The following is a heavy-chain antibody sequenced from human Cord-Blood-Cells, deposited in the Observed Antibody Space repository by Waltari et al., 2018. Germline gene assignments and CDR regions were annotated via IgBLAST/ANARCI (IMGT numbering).Heavy chain of an antibody. CDR1: GFTFSSYS. CDR2: ISSSSSYI. Sequence: EVQLVESGGGLVKPGGSLRLSCAASGFTFSSYSMTWVRQAPGKGLEWVSSISSSSSYIYYADSVKGRFTISRDNAKNSLYLQMNSLRAEDTAVYYCARGEDFWSGYYIDYWGQGTLVTVSS. V-gene: IGHV3-21*01. D-gene: IGHD3-3*01. CDR3: ARGEDFWSGYYIDY. J-gene: IGHJ4*02.